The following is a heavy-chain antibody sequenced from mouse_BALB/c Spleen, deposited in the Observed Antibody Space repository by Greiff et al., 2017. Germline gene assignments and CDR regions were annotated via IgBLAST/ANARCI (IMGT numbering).Heavy chain of an antibody. J-gene: IGHJ4*01. D-gene: IGHD1-1*01. CDR1: GFTFTDYY. Sequence: EVKLVESGGGLVQPGGSLRLSCATSGFTFTDYYMSWVRQPPGKALEWLGFIRNKANGYTTEYSASVKGRFTISRDNSQSILYLQMNTLRAEDSATYYCARDITTVVAKYAMDYWGQGTSVTVSS. V-gene: IGHV7-3*02. CDR3: ARDITTVVAKYAMDY. CDR2: IRNKANGYTT.